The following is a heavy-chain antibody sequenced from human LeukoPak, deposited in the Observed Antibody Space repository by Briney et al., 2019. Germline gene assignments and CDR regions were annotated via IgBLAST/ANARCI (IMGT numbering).Heavy chain of an antibody. J-gene: IGHJ4*02. Sequence: ASVKVSCKASRYTVSSYYVHWVRQAPGPGLEWMGIINPSGGSTSYAQKFQGRVTMTRDTSTSTVYMELSSLRSEDTAVYYCARGTNYLPQDYWGQGTLVTVSS. D-gene: IGHD1/OR15-1a*01. CDR3: ARGTNYLPQDY. CDR2: INPSGGST. CDR1: RYTVSSYY. V-gene: IGHV1-46*01.